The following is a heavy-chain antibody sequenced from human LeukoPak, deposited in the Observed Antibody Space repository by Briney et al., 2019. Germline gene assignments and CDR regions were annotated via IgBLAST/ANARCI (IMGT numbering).Heavy chain of an antibody. D-gene: IGHD6-19*01. V-gene: IGHV3-23*01. J-gene: IGHJ4*02. CDR3: AKEKYSSGFFDY. CDR2: ISGSGGRT. CDR1: GFTFGTYA. Sequence: PGASLRLSCAASGFTFGTYAMSWVRQAPGKGLEWVSAISGSGGRTYSADSVKGRFTISRDNSKNTLYLQMNSLRAEDTAVYYCAKEKYSSGFFDYWGQGTLVTVSS.